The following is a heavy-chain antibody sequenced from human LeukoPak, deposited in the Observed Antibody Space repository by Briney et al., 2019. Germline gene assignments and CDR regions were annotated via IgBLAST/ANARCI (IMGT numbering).Heavy chain of an antibody. CDR2: IYYSGST. Sequence: PSETLSLTCTVSGGSITSYYWSWIRQPPGKGLEWIGCIYYSGSTSYNPSLKSRVTISVDTSKNQFSLKLNSVTAADTAVYYCARVRSVYSSLSNLGRHFDSWGQGTLVTVSS. CDR3: ARVRSVYSSLSNLGRHFDS. V-gene: IGHV4-59*01. D-gene: IGHD6-6*01. CDR1: GGSITSYY. J-gene: IGHJ4*02.